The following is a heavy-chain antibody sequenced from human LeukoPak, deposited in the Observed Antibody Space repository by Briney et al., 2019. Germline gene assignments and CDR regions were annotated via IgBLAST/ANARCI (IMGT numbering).Heavy chain of an antibody. Sequence: GGSLRLSCAASGFTFSGYSMNWVRQASGKGLEWVGRIRSKANSYATAYAASVKGRFTISRDDSKNTAYLQMNSLKTEDTAVYYCTRRGYYDSSGYYYYWGQGTLVTVSS. J-gene: IGHJ4*02. CDR1: GFTFSGYS. CDR2: IRSKANSYAT. V-gene: IGHV3-73*01. D-gene: IGHD3-22*01. CDR3: TRRGYYDSSGYYYY.